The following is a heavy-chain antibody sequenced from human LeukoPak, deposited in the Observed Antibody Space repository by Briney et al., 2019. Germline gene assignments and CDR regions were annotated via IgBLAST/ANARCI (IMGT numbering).Heavy chain of an antibody. J-gene: IGHJ4*02. Sequence: GTSLRLSCTASGYTFSDYGMHWVRQAPGKGLEWLSVISYSGVVKFYADSVKGRFTISRDNSKNTQHLQMNNLADEDAAVYYCSNDAAVLQSGIAASSHEYWGQGTLVTVSS. CDR2: ISYSGVVK. CDR1: GYTFSDYG. V-gene: IGHV3-30*18. D-gene: IGHD6-25*01. CDR3: SNDAAVLQSGIAASSHEY.